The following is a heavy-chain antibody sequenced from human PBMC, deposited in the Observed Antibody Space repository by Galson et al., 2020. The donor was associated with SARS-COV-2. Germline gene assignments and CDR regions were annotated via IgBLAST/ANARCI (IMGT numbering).Heavy chain of an antibody. D-gene: IGHD2-15*01. CDR2: ISYAGSNN. CDR1: GFIFSDYG. Sequence: TGGSLRLSCAASGFIFSDYGMHWVRQAPGKGLEWVAVISYAGSNNDYADPVKGRFTISRDNSRNTLYLQMNSLRPEDTAVYYCVTEAATLFDAVDIWGQGTMVAVSS. J-gene: IGHJ3*02. V-gene: IGHV3-30*03. CDR3: VTEAATLFDAVDI.